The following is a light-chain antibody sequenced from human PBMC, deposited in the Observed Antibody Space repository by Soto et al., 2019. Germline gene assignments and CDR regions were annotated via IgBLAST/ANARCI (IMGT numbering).Light chain of an antibody. J-gene: IGLJ1*01. V-gene: IGLV2-23*02. CDR3: CSYAGSSTPLI. Sequence: QPVLTQPASVSGSPGQSITIPCTGTSSDFGSYNLVSWYQQHPGKAPKLMIYEVSKRPSGVSNRFSGSKSGNTASLTISGLQAEDEADYYCCSYAGSSTPLIFGTGTKVTVL. CDR1: SSDFGSYNL. CDR2: EVS.